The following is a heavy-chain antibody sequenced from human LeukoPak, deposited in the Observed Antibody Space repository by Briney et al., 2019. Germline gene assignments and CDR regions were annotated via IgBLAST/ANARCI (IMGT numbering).Heavy chain of an antibody. CDR1: GGSISSYY. CDR3: ARARYSSAPFDY. J-gene: IGHJ4*02. V-gene: IGHV4-59*01. Sequence: SETLSLTCIVSGGSISSYYWSWLRQPPGKGLEWIGYIYHSGSTNYNPSLKSRVTISVVTSKNQFSLKLSSVTAADTAVYYCARARYSSAPFDYWGQGTLITVSS. CDR2: IYHSGST. D-gene: IGHD6-25*01.